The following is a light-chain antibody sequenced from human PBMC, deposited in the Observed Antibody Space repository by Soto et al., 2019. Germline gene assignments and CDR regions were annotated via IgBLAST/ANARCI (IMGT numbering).Light chain of an antibody. J-gene: IGKJ2*01. Sequence: DIQMTQSPSTLSGSVGDRVTITCRASQTISSWLAWYQQKPGKAPKLLIYDASTLEGGVPSRFSGSGSGTEFTLTISSLQPDDFAIYYCQQYDTNSGTFGQGTKLEIK. CDR1: QTISSW. CDR3: QQYDTNSGT. V-gene: IGKV1-5*01. CDR2: DAS.